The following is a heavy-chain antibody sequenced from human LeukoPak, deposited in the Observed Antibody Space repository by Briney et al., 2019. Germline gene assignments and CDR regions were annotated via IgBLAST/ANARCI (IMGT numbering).Heavy chain of an antibody. CDR2: INPNSGGT. CDR3: ARDPSSPTYYYDSSGDYYFDY. D-gene: IGHD3-22*01. J-gene: IGHJ4*02. V-gene: IGHV1-2*04. Sequence: ASVKVSCKASGYTFTGYYMHWVRQAPGQGLEWMGWINPNSGGTNYAQKFQGWVTMTRDTSISTAYMELGRLRSDDTAVYYCARDPSSPTYYYDSSGDYYFDYWGQGTLVTVSS. CDR1: GYTFTGYY.